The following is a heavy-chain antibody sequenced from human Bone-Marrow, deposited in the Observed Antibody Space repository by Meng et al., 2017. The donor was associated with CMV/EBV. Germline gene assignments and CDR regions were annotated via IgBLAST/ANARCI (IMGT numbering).Heavy chain of an antibody. J-gene: IGHJ6*02. Sequence: SVKVSCKASGFTFTSSAVQWVRQARGQRLEWIGWIVVGSGNANYAQKFQGRVTITRNTSISTAYMELSSLRSEDTAVYYCARGWVVVAATWSYYYYYGMDVWGQGTTVTVSS. CDR1: GFTFTSSA. CDR3: ARGWVVVAATWSYYYYYGMDV. D-gene: IGHD2-15*01. V-gene: IGHV1-58*01. CDR2: IVVGSGNA.